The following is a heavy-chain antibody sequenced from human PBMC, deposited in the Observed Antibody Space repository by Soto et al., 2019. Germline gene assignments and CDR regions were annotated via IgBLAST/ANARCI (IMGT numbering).Heavy chain of an antibody. D-gene: IGHD3-22*01. J-gene: IGHJ3*02. V-gene: IGHV3-66*01. Sequence: EVQLVESGGGLVQPGGSLRLSCAASGFTVSSNYMSWVRQAPGKGLQWVSVIDSGGHTYYADSVKGRFTISRDNSRNTLYLQMNSLRAEDTAVYYCASNLIDRPLAFDIWGQGTLVTVSS. CDR1: GFTVSSNY. CDR2: IDSGGHT. CDR3: ASNLIDRPLAFDI.